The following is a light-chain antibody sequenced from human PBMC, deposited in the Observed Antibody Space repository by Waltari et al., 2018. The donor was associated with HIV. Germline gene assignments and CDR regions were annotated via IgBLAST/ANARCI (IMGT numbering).Light chain of an antibody. CDR2: GAS. V-gene: IGKV3-15*01. J-gene: IGKJ4*01. Sequence: EILMTQSPVTLSVSPGDRASLSCRASQSISTNLAWYQHKPGHAPRLLIYGASSRANGVPARFSGSGSGTEFTLTISSLQSEDFAVYYCQQYSKWPPLTFGGGTKVEIK. CDR1: QSISTN. CDR3: QQYSKWPPLT.